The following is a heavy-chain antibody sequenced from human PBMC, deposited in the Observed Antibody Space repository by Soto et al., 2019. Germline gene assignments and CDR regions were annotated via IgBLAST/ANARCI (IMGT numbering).Heavy chain of an antibody. CDR1: GFTFSSYS. V-gene: IGHV3-23*01. J-gene: IGHJ4*02. CDR3: AKARFRDSSMFLLDY. CDR2: ISGSGGST. Sequence: GGSLRLSCAASGFTFSSYSMSWVRQAPGKGLEWVSAISGSGGSTYYADSVKGRFTISRDNSKNTLYLQMNSLRAEDTAVYYCAKARFRDSSMFLLDYWGQGTLVTVSS. D-gene: IGHD6-19*01.